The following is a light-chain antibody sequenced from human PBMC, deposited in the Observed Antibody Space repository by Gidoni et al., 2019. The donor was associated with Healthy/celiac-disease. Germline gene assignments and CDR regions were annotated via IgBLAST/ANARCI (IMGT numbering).Light chain of an antibody. CDR1: QSVSSSY. V-gene: IGKV3-20*01. CDR3: QQYGSSPQT. Sequence: EIVLTQSPGTLSLSPGERATLSCRASQSVSSSYLAWYQQKPGQAPRLLIYGASSRATGIPDRFSGSGSGTDFTLTISRLEPEDFAVYYCQQYGSSPQTFXXXTKVGIK. CDR2: GAS. J-gene: IGKJ1*01.